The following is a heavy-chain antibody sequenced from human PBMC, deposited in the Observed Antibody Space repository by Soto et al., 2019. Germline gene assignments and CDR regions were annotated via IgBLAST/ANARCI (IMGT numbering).Heavy chain of an antibody. Sequence: XSVKVCCXASGSTFTSYENRWVRQAPGQGLEWMGWISAYNGNTNYSQKLQGRVTMTTDTSTSTAYMELRSLRSDDTAVYYCASWGYGGFFDYWGQGTLVTVSS. CDR1: GSTFTSYE. D-gene: IGHD1-26*01. CDR2: ISAYNGNT. J-gene: IGHJ4*02. V-gene: IGHV1-18*01. CDR3: ASWGYGGFFDY.